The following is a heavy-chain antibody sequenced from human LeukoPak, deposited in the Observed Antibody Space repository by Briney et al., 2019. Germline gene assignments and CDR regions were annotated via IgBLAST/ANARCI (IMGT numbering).Heavy chain of an antibody. J-gene: IGHJ6*02. CDR2: IKEDGGEQ. CDR1: GFTFDIYW. D-gene: IGHD5-18*01. Sequence: GSLRLSCAASGFTFDIYWMMWVRQAPRKGLERVAHIKEDGGEQYYVDSVKGRFTISRDNAKNSLYLQLNSLRAEDTAVYYCARIRGYFYGSVPGTYAMDVWGQGTTVTVSS. CDR3: ARIRGYFYGSVPGTYAMDV. V-gene: IGHV3-7*01.